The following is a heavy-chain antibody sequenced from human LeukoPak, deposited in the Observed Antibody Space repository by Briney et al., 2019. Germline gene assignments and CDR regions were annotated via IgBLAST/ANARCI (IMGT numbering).Heavy chain of an antibody. CDR3: ARGPPQSPMIVVVIAFDI. CDR2: ISSSSSYI. Sequence: PGGSLRLSCAASGFTFSSYSMNWVRQAPGKGLEWVSSISSSSSYIYYADSVKGRFTISRGNAKNSLYLQMNSLRAEDTAVYYCARGPPQSPMIVVVIAFDIWGQGTMVTVSS. J-gene: IGHJ3*02. V-gene: IGHV3-21*01. CDR1: GFTFSSYS. D-gene: IGHD3-22*01.